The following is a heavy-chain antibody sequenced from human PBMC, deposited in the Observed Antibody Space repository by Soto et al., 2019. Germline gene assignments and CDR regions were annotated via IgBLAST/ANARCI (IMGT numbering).Heavy chain of an antibody. Sequence: GEPLKISCKGSGYSFTSYWIGWVRQMPGKGLEWMGIIYPGDSDTRYSPSFQGQVTISADKSISTAYLQWSSLKASDTAMYYCARQEGTTPYYYGMDVWGQGTTVTVSS. V-gene: IGHV5-51*01. CDR2: IYPGDSDT. D-gene: IGHD1-1*01. J-gene: IGHJ6*02. CDR1: GYSFTSYW. CDR3: ARQEGTTPYYYGMDV.